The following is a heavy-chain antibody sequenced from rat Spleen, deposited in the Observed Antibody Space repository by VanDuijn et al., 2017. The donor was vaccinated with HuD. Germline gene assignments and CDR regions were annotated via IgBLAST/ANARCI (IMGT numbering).Heavy chain of an antibody. Sequence: EVQVVDHGGGLEQPGRSLKLSCAPSGFTFSIYGLAWVRQAPTKGLEWVASIGTGGGNTYYRDSVKGRFTISRDNAKNTLYLQMDSLRSEDTATYYCAREETLYWYFDFWGPGTMVTVSS. D-gene: IGHD3-4*01. CDR2: IGTGGGNT. V-gene: IGHV5S13*01. CDR1: GFTFSIYG. J-gene: IGHJ1*01. CDR3: AREETLYWYFDF.